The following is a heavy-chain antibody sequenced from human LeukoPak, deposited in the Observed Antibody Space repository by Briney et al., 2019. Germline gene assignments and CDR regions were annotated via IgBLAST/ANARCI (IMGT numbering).Heavy chain of an antibody. V-gene: IGHV4-30-4*01. CDR1: GGSISRGDYY. J-gene: IGHJ4*02. CDR3: ARLPPWGSYRYTYDY. CDR2: IYYSGST. Sequence: SETLSLTCTVSGGSISRGDYYWSWIRQPPGKGLEWIGYIYYSGSTYYNPSLKSRVTISVDTSKNQFSLKLSSVTAADTAVYYCARLPPWGSYRYTYDYWGQGTLVTVSS. D-gene: IGHD3-16*02.